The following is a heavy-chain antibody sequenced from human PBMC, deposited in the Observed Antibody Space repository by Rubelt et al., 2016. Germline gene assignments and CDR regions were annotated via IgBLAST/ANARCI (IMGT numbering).Heavy chain of an antibody. V-gene: IGHV3-64D*06. CDR2: ISSNGGST. Sequence: GGGVVQPGRSLRLSCSASGFTFSSYAMHWVRQAPGKGLEYVSAISSNGGSTYYADSVKGRFTISRDNSKNTLYLQMSSLRAEDTAVYYCVKDGSRRDIVVVRTSYFDYWGQGTLVTVSS. CDR1: GFTFSSYA. CDR3: VKDGSRRDIVVVRTSYFDY. D-gene: IGHD2-2*01. J-gene: IGHJ4*02.